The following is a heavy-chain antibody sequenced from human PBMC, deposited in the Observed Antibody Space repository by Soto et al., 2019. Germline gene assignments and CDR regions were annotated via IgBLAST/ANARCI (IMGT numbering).Heavy chain of an antibody. J-gene: IGHJ3*02. V-gene: IGHV3-23*01. CDR1: GFTFSTYA. CDR3: AKRFGTGYYSAFDI. D-gene: IGHD3-22*01. Sequence: GGSLRLSXAASGFTFSTYAMTWVRQAPGKGLEWVSSLSGGGGDTYYADSVKGRFTISRDNSKNTLSLQMNSLSAEDTAVYYCAKRFGTGYYSAFDIWGQGTMVTVSS. CDR2: LSGGGGDT.